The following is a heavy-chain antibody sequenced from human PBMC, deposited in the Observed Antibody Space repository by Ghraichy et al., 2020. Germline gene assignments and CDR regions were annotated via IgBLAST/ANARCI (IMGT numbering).Heavy chain of an antibody. D-gene: IGHD6-19*01. CDR3: ARHRVAVAGPIDY. Sequence: SETLSLTCTVSGGSIGSSNYYWGWIRQPPGKGLEWIGSVLYAGSTYYNSSLKGRVTISVDTSKNQFSLKLSSVTAADTAVYYCARHRVAVAGPIDYWGQGTLVTVSS. CDR1: GGSIGSSNYY. V-gene: IGHV4-39*01. J-gene: IGHJ4*02. CDR2: VLYAGST.